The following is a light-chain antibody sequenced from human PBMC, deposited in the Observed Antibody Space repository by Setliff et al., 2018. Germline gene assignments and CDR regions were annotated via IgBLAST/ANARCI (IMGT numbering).Light chain of an antibody. Sequence: QSVLTQPRSVSGSPGQSVTISCTGTRSDVGSYNYVSWYQQYPGKAPKLMIYDVTKRPSGIPDRFSASKSGDTASLTISGLRAEDEADYYCCSFAGRFYVRFGGGTKVTVL. CDR2: DVT. CDR3: CSFAGRFYVR. V-gene: IGLV2-11*01. CDR1: RSDVGSYNY. J-gene: IGLJ2*01.